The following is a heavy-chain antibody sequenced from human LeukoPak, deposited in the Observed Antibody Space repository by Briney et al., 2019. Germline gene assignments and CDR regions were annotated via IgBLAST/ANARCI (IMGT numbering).Heavy chain of an antibody. Sequence: SETLSLTCTVSGGSISSYYWSWIRQPPGKGLEWIGYIYYSGSTNYNPSLKSRVTISVDTSKNQFSLKLSSVTAADTAVYYCARGGIVVVTAPDYWGQGTLVTVSS. D-gene: IGHD2-21*02. CDR3: ARGGIVVVTAPDY. CDR2: IYYSGST. V-gene: IGHV4-59*01. CDR1: GGSISSYY. J-gene: IGHJ4*02.